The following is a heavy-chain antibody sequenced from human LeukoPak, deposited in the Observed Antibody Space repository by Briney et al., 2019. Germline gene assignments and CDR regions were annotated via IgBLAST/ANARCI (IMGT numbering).Heavy chain of an antibody. J-gene: IGHJ4*02. CDR1: GYTFTNYD. CDR2: MNPNSGFT. D-gene: IGHD3-16*01. CDR3: ARVPRELGAY. Sequence: GASVKVSCKASGYTFTNYDINWVRQATGQGLEWMGYMNPNSGFTTYAQKFQGRVTMTRDTSISTAYMELSSLRFDDTAVYYCARVPRELGAYWGQGTLVTVSS. V-gene: IGHV1-8*01.